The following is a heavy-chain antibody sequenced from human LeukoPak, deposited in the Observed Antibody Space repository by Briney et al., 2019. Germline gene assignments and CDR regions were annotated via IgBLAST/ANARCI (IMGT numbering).Heavy chain of an antibody. CDR1: GFTFSGYA. V-gene: IGHV3-23*01. Sequence: GGSLRLSCAASGFTFSGYAMTWVRQAPGRGLEWVASIRASGESTYSADSVKGRFTVSRDNSKNTVYLQMDSLRADDTAIYYCATEGGDLYRHCDYWGQGTLLTVSS. CDR3: ATEGGDLYRHCDY. J-gene: IGHJ4*02. CDR2: IRASGEST. D-gene: IGHD3-16*01.